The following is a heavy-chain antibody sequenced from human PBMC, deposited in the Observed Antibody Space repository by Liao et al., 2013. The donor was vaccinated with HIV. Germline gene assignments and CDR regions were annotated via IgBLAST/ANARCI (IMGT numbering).Heavy chain of an antibody. V-gene: IGHV4-39*01. CDR3: ARVPLDYDFWSGSRFDS. D-gene: IGHD3-3*01. CDR1: GGSISSGSYY. Sequence: QVQLQESGPGLVKPSQTLSLTCTVSGGSISSGSYYWGWIRQPPGKGLEWIGTIYYSGNTYYNPSLESRVTISLDTSKNQFSLKLSSVTAADTAVYYCARVPLDYDFWSGSRFDSWGQGTLVTVSS. J-gene: IGHJ4*02. CDR2: IYYSGNT.